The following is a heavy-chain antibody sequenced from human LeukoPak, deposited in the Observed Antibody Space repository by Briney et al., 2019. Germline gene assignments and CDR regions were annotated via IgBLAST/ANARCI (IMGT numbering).Heavy chain of an antibody. CDR2: IYHSGST. D-gene: IGHD3-10*01. J-gene: IGHJ4*02. CDR3: ARGRREYYYGSGSPFPDY. Sequence: SETLSLTCAVSGGSISSGGYSWSWIRQPPGKGLEWIGYIYHSGSTYYNPSLKSRVTISVDRSKNQFSLKLSSVTAADTAVYYCARGRREYYYGSGSPFPDYWGQGTLVTASS. CDR1: GGSISSGGYS. V-gene: IGHV4-30-2*01.